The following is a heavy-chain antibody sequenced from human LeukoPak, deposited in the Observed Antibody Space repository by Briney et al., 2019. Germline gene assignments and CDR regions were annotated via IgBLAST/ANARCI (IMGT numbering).Heavy chain of an antibody. Sequence: GESLKISCKGSGYSFTSYWIGWVRQMPGKGLEWMGIIYPGDSDTRYSPSFQGQVTISADKSISTAYLQWSSLKASDTAMYYCARRATYSSSGSDAFDIWGQGTMVTVSS. CDR1: GYSFTSYW. D-gene: IGHD6-6*01. V-gene: IGHV5-51*01. CDR2: IYPGDSDT. CDR3: ARRATYSSSGSDAFDI. J-gene: IGHJ3*02.